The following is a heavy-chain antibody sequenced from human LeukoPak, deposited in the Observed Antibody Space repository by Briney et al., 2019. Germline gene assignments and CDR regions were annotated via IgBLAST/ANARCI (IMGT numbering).Heavy chain of an antibody. CDR3: AREVPGDHAVDYYFDY. V-gene: IGHV3-30*03. J-gene: IGHJ4*02. CDR2: ISYDGSNK. CDR1: GFTFSSYG. Sequence: HPGGSLRLSCAASGFTFSSYGMHWVRQAPGKGLEWVAVISYDGSNKYYADSVKGRFTISRDNSKNTLYLQMNSLRAEDTAVYYCAREVPGDHAVDYYFDYWGQGTLVTVSS. D-gene: IGHD4-17*01.